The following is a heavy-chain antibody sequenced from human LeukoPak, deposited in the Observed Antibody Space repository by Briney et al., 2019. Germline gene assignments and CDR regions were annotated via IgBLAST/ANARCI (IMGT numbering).Heavy chain of an antibody. Sequence: PGGSLRLSCAASGFTFSSYSMNWVRQAPGKGLEWVSSISSSSSYIYYADSVKGRFTISRDNAKNSLYLQMNSLRAEDTAVYYCARGEAKVVGAIYWGQGTLVTVSS. CDR2: ISSSSSYI. D-gene: IGHD1-26*01. J-gene: IGHJ4*02. CDR3: ARGEAKVVGAIY. CDR1: GFTFSSYS. V-gene: IGHV3-21*01.